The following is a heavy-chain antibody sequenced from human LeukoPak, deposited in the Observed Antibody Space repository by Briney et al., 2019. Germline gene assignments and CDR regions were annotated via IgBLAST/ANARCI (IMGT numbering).Heavy chain of an antibody. CDR1: GFTFSSYS. V-gene: IGHV3-48*02. Sequence: GGSLRLSCAASGFTFSSYSMNWVRQAPGKGLEWVSYISSSSSTIYYADSVKGRFTISRDNAKNSLYLQMNSLRDEDTAVYYCARDAGIRYYYDSGDLWPPWFDPWGQRTLVTVSS. CDR3: ARDAGIRYYYDSGDLWPPWFDP. CDR2: ISSSSSTI. D-gene: IGHD3-22*01. J-gene: IGHJ5*02.